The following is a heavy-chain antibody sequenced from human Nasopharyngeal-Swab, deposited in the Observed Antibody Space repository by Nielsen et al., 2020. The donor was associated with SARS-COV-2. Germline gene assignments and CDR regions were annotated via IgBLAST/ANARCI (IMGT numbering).Heavy chain of an antibody. Sequence: GESLKISCAASGFSFSSYYMSWVRQAPGKGLEWVSGISGIDGSTYYADSVKGRFTISRDSSKNTLYLQMSSLRAEDTAVYYCAKGRYYYDTSGHLLFDYWGQGTLVTVSS. J-gene: IGHJ4*02. D-gene: IGHD3-22*01. V-gene: IGHV3-23*01. CDR1: GFSFSSYY. CDR3: AKGRYYYDTSGHLLFDY. CDR2: ISGIDGST.